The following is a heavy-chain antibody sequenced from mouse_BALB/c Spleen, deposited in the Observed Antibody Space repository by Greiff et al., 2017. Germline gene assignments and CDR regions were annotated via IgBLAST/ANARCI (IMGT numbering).Heavy chain of an antibody. J-gene: IGHJ3*01. V-gene: IGHV3-8*02. D-gene: IGHD2-2*01. CDR3: ARGYQAWFAY. Sequence: EVKLVESGPSLVKPSQTLSLTCSVTGDSITSGYWNWIRKFPGNKLEYMGYISYSGSTYYNPSLKSRISITRDTSKNQYYLQLNSVTTEDTATYYCARGYQAWFAYWGQGTLVTVSA. CDR1: GDSITSGY. CDR2: ISYSGST.